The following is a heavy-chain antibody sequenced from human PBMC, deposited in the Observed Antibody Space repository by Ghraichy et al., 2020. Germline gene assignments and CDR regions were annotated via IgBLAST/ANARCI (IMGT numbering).Heavy chain of an antibody. CDR3: ARDLSDYDYPHYIDH. D-gene: IGHD5-12*01. V-gene: IGHV3-48*02. CDR2: ITSRSTTV. Sequence: GESLNISCAASGFSFSSYSMNWVRQAPGKGLEWVSYITSRSTTVYYADSVKGRFTISRDNAKNSLYLHMNSLRDEDTAVYFCARDLSDYDYPHYIDHWGQGTLVTVSS. J-gene: IGHJ4*02. CDR1: GFSFSSYS.